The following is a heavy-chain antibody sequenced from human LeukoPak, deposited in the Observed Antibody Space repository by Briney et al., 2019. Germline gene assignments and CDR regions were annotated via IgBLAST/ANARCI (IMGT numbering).Heavy chain of an antibody. CDR1: GGSISSGGYY. Sequence: SETLSLTCTVSGGSISSGGYYWSWIRQHPGKGLEWIGYIYYSGSTYYNPSLKSRVTISVDTSKNQFSLKLSSVTAADTAVYYCARERGAGCSSTSCYYGLHQRVFDPWGQGTLVTVSS. V-gene: IGHV4-31*03. CDR2: IYYSGST. J-gene: IGHJ5*02. CDR3: ARERGAGCSSTSCYYGLHQRVFDP. D-gene: IGHD2-2*01.